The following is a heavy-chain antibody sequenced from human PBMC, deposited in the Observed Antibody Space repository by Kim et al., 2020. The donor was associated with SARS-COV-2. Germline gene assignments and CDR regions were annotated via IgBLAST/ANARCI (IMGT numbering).Heavy chain of an antibody. V-gene: IGHV3-66*01. CDR2: SGGNT. CDR3: ARVVRGET. J-gene: IGHJ5*02. D-gene: IGHD3-10*01. Sequence: SGGNTNSQDPVKGKFTISRDNSKNTLYLQMNSLRAEDTAVYYCARVVRGETWGQGTLVTVSS.